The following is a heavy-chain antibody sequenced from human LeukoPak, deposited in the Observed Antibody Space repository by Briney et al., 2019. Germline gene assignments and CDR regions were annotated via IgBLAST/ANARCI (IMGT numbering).Heavy chain of an antibody. Sequence: SETLSLTCTVSGGSISSYYWSRIRQPPGKGLEWIGYIYYSGSTNYNPSLKSRVTISVDTSKNQFSLKLSSVTAADTAVYYCARDPGGNYPHSWFDPWGQGTLVTVSS. CDR2: IYYSGST. V-gene: IGHV4-59*01. J-gene: IGHJ5*02. CDR3: ARDPGGNYPHSWFDP. D-gene: IGHD5-24*01. CDR1: GGSISSYY.